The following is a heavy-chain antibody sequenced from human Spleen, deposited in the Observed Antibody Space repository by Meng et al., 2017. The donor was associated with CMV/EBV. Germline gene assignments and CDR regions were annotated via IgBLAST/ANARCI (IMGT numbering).Heavy chain of an antibody. CDR1: GYSFTSYW. Sequence: GESLKISCKGSGYSFTSYWIGWVRQMPGKGLQWMGITYPGESDTRFSPSFQGQVSISADRSITTAYLYWSSLKTSDTAMYYCARGIAAVGTAYYFDYWGQGTLVTVSS. CDR3: ARGIAAVGTAYYFDY. CDR2: TYPGESDT. J-gene: IGHJ4*02. V-gene: IGHV5-51*06. D-gene: IGHD6-13*01.